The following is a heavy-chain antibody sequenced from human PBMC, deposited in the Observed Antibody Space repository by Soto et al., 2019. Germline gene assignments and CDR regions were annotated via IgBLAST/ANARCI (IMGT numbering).Heavy chain of an antibody. CDR3: AKDKGKTGLTPFDY. CDR1: GFTFSSYG. D-gene: IGHD2-15*01. CDR2: IWYDGSNK. J-gene: IGHJ4*02. V-gene: IGHV3-33*06. Sequence: PGGSLRLSCAASGFTFSSYGMHWVRQAPGKGLEWVAVIWYDGSNKYYADSVKGRFTVSRDNSKNTLSLQMNSLRAEDTAVYYCAKDKGKTGLTPFDYWGQGTLVTVSS.